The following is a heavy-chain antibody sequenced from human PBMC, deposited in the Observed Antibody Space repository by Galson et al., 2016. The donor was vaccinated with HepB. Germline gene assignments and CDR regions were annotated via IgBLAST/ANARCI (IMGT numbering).Heavy chain of an antibody. D-gene: IGHD2-8*01. CDR2: VSDTGGT. CDR3: AREWSAFDF. Sequence: ETLSLTCAVSGGSITPYYWHWIRQPPGKGLEWIGFVSDTGGTSYNPVLESRVTISVDTSKSQFSLNLNSVTAADTAVYYCAREWSAFDFWGQGTLVTVSS. V-gene: IGHV4-59*01. J-gene: IGHJ4*02. CDR1: GGSITPYY.